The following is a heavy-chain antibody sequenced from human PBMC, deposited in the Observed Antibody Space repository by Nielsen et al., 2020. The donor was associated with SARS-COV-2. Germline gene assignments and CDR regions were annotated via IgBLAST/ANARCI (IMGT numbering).Heavy chain of an antibody. CDR2: ISYDGSNK. V-gene: IGHV3-30*04. J-gene: IGHJ4*02. D-gene: IGHD2-2*01. CDR1: GFTFSSYG. Sequence: GESLKISCAASGFTFSSYGMHWVRQAPGKGLEWVAVISYDGSNKYYADSVKGRFTISRDNSKNTLYLQMNSLRAEDTAVYYCAKEISGQDIVVVPAALFDYWGQGTLVTVSS. CDR3: AKEISGQDIVVVPAALFDY.